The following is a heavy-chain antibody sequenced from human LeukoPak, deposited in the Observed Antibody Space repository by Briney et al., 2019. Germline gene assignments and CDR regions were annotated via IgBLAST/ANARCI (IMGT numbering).Heavy chain of an antibody. D-gene: IGHD2-2*02. J-gene: IGHJ6*02. CDR1: GGSVSGGSYY. V-gene: IGHV4-61*01. CDR2: IYYSGST. CDR3: AGPYCSSTSCYNHFYGMDV. Sequence: SSETLSLTCTVSGGSVSGGSYYWSWIRQPPGKGLEWIGYIYYSGSTNYNPSLKSRVTISVDTSKNQFSLKLSSVTAADTAVYYCAGPYCSSTSCYNHFYGMDVWGQGTTVTVSS.